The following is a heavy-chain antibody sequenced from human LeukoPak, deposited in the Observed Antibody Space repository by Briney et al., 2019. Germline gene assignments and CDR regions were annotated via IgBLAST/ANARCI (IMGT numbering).Heavy chain of an antibody. J-gene: IGHJ6*03. Sequence: ASVKVSCKASGGTFSSYAISWVRQAPGQGLEWMGGIIPIFGTANYAQKFQGRVTIATDESTSTAYMELSSLRSEDTAVYYCARGYYYDSSGYYYYYYYMDVWGKGTTVTVSS. CDR3: ARGYYYDSSGYYYYYYYMDV. V-gene: IGHV1-69*05. CDR1: GGTFSSYA. D-gene: IGHD3-22*01. CDR2: IIPIFGTA.